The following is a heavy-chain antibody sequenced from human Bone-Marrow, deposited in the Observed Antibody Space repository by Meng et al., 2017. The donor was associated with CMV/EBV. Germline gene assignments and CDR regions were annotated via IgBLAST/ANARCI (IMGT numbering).Heavy chain of an antibody. CDR3: ARDEEGSGWLYDY. J-gene: IGHJ4*02. CDR2: ISYDGITK. Sequence: GESLKISCAASGFTFSTYTLHWVRQAPGKGLEGVAVISYDGITKYYADSVKGRFTISRDNSKNTVYLQMNSLRVEDTAVYYCARDEEGSGWLYDYWGQGTLVTVSS. V-gene: IGHV3-30*14. D-gene: IGHD6-19*01. CDR1: GFTFSTYT.